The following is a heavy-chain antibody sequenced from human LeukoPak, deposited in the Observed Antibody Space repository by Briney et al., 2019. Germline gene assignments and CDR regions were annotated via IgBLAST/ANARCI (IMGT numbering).Heavy chain of an antibody. CDR3: ARLECYDILTDYCGYDI. D-gene: IGHD3-9*01. V-gene: IGHV1-8*01. CDR2: MNRNGGNT. Sequence: ASVKVSCKASGYTFTSYDINWVRQATGQGLEWMGWMNRNGGNTGYAQKFQGGVTMTRNTSISTAYMELSSLRSEDTAVYYCARLECYDILTDYCGYDIWGQGTMVTVSS. J-gene: IGHJ3*02. CDR1: GYTFTSYD.